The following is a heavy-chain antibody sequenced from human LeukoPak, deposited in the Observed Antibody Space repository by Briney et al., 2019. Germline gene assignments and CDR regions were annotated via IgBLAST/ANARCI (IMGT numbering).Heavy chain of an antibody. V-gene: IGHV3-66*01. D-gene: IGHD6-19*01. CDR3: AVSSGWSGAFDI. Sequence: GGSLRLSCAASGFTVSSNYMNWVRQAPGKGLEWVSVIYSGGTTYYADSVKGRFTISRDNAKNSLYLQMNGLRAEDTAVYYCAVSSGWSGAFDIWGQGTMVTVSS. CDR2: IYSGGTT. J-gene: IGHJ3*02. CDR1: GFTVSSNY.